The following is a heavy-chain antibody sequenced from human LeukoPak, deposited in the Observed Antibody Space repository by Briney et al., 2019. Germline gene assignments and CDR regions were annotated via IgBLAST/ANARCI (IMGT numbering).Heavy chain of an antibody. J-gene: IGHJ6*02. V-gene: IGHV1-69*13. CDR1: GGTFSSYA. CDR3: ARDQGDGYNNYYYGMDV. Sequence: GASVKVSCKASGGTFSSYAISWVRQAPGQGLEWMGGIIPIFGTANYAQKFQGRVTITADESTSTAYMELSSLRSEDTAVYHCARDQGDGYNNYYYGMDVWGQGTTVTVSS. CDR2: IIPIFGTA. D-gene: IGHD5-24*01.